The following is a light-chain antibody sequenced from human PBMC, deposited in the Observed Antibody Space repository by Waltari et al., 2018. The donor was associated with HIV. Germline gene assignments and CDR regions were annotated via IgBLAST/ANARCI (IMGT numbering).Light chain of an antibody. Sequence: LWTKQPSSPATAAATVTLIYAVTSRTLDSSHYLSWYQQTPGQAPVPVIYGTNNRSSGIPDRFSGSILGNKAALTITGAQADDESDYYCKPRKGSGVGVFGGGTKLTVL. CDR1: SRTLDSSHY. V-gene: IGLV8-61*01. CDR2: GTN. CDR3: KPRKGSGVGV. J-gene: IGLJ2*01.